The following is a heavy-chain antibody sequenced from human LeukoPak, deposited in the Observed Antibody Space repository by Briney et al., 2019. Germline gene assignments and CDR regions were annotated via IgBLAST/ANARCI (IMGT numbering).Heavy chain of an antibody. CDR3: ASSMVRGVISFDP. D-gene: IGHD3-10*01. CDR1: GGTFSSYA. J-gene: IGHJ5*02. V-gene: IGHV1-69*04. Sequence: PVKVSCKASGGTFSSYAISWVRQAPGQGLEWMGRIIPILGIANYAQKFQGRVTITADKSTSTAYMELSSLRSEDTAVYYCASSMVRGVISFDPWGQGTLVTVSS. CDR2: IIPILGIA.